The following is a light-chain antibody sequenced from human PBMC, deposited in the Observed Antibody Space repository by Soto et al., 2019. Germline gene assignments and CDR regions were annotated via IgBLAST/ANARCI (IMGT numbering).Light chain of an antibody. J-gene: IGLJ2*01. CDR3: QSYDSSLSGSGV. CDR1: SSDIGAYNF. V-gene: IGLV2-14*03. Sequence: QSALTQPASVSGSPGQSITISCTGTSSDIGAYNFVSWYQQHPGKAPKLMLYDVNIRPSGVSNRFSGSKSGNTASLTISGLQAEDEADYYCQSYDSSLSGSGVFGGGTQLTVL. CDR2: DVN.